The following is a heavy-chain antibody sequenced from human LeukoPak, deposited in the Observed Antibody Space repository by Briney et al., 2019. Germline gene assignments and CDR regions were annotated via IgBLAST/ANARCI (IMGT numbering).Heavy chain of an antibody. D-gene: IGHD2-8*01. CDR1: GGSISSSSYY. J-gene: IGHJ3*02. CDR3: ARAPIVLMVYAPHGAFDI. V-gene: IGHV4-61*05. CDR2: IYYSGST. Sequence: SETLSLTCTVSGGSISSSSYYWGWIRQPPGKGLEWIGYIYYSGSTNYNPSLKSRVTISVDTSKNQFSLKLSSVTAADTAVYYCARAPIVLMVYAPHGAFDIWGQGTMVTVSS.